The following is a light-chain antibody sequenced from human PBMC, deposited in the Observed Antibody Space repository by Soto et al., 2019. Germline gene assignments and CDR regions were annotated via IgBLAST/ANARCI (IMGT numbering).Light chain of an antibody. J-gene: IGKJ4*01. CDR2: GAS. Sequence: EIVLTHSPGTLSLSPAERATLSCRASQSVSSNYLAWYQQKPGQAPRLLIYGASSRATGIPARFSGSGSGTDFTLTISSLEPEDFAVYYCQQYGSSPLTFGGGTKVDIK. CDR1: QSVSSNY. CDR3: QQYGSSPLT. V-gene: IGKV3-20*01.